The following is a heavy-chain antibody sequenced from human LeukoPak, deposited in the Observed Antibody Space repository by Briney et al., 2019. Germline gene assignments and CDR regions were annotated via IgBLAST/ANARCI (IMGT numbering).Heavy chain of an antibody. Sequence: ASVKVSCKASGYTFTGYYMHWVRQAPGQGLEWMGWINPNSGGTNYAQKFQGRVTMTRDTSISTAYMALSRLRSDDTAVYYCAREGSTAASSFDIWGQGTMVTVSS. CDR1: GYTFTGYY. CDR2: INPNSGGT. J-gene: IGHJ3*02. D-gene: IGHD6-13*01. CDR3: AREGSTAASSFDI. V-gene: IGHV1-2*02.